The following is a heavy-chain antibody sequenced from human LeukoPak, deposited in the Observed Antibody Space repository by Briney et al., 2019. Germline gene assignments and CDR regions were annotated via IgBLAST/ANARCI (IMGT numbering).Heavy chain of an antibody. D-gene: IGHD4-23*01. CDR1: GFTFSNAW. V-gene: IGHV3-15*01. CDR3: TTGPSRWPRDYYGMDV. Sequence: GGSLKLSCAASGFTFSNAWMSWVRQAPGKGLEWVGRIKSKTGGGTTDYAAPVKGRFTISRDDSKNTLYLQMNSLKTEDTAVYYCTTGPSRWPRDYYGMDVWGQGTTVTVSS. J-gene: IGHJ6*02. CDR2: IKSKTGGGTT.